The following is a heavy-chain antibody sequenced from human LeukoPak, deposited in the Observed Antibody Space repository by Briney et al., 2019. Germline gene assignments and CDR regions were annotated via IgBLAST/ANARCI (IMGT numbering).Heavy chain of an antibody. CDR2: IYYSGST. CDR1: GGSISSYY. J-gene: IGHJ4*02. V-gene: IGHV4-59*01. Sequence: SETLSVTCTVSGGSISSYYWSWIRQPPGKGLEWIGYIYYSGSTNYNPSPKSRVTISVDTSKNQFSLKLSSVTAADTAVYYCARSRPDGVVVAATLDYWGQGTLVTVSS. CDR3: ARSRPDGVVVAATLDY. D-gene: IGHD2-15*01.